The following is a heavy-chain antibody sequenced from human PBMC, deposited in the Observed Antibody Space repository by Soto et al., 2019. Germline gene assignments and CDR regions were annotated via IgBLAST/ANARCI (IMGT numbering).Heavy chain of an antibody. CDR1: GYTFTGYF. D-gene: IGHD6-6*01. J-gene: IGHJ5*02. CDR2: INPNSGGT. CDR3: ARLTSSIAARDWFDP. Sequence: ASVNVSCKSSGYTFTGYFIHWVRQAPGQGLECMGWINPNSGGTNYAQKFQGRVTMTRDTSISTAYMELSRLRSDDTAVYYCARLTSSIAARDWFDPWGQGTLVTVSS. V-gene: IGHV1-2*02.